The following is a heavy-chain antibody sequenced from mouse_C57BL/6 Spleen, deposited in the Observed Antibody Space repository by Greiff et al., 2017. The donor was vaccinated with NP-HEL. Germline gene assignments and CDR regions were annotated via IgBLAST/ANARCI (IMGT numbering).Heavy chain of an antibody. D-gene: IGHD1-1*01. J-gene: IGHJ4*01. V-gene: IGHV1-82*01. CDR3: ARDGLYYYGSSYAMDY. CDR2: IYPGDGDT. CDR1: GYAFSSSW. Sequence: VKLMESGPELVKPGASVKISCKASGYAFSSSWMNWVKQRPGKGLEWIGRIYPGDGDTNYNGKFKGKATLTADKSSSTAYMQLSSLTSEDSAVYFCARDGLYYYGSSYAMDYWGQGTSVTVSS.